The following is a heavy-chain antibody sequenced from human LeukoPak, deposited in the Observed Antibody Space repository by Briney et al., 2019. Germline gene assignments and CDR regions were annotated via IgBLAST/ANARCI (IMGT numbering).Heavy chain of an antibody. J-gene: IGHJ4*02. D-gene: IGHD6-19*01. Sequence: SETLSLTCTVSGGSISSYYWSWIRQPPGKGLEWIGSIYYSGSTNYNPSLKSRVTISVDTSKNQFSLKLSSVTAPDTAVYYCASARDFGWEGIWNWGQGTLVTVPS. CDR1: GGSISSYY. CDR3: ASARDFGWEGIWN. CDR2: IYYSGST. V-gene: IGHV4-59*08.